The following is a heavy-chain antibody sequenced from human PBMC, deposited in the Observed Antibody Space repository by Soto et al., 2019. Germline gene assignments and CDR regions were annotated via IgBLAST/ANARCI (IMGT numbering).Heavy chain of an antibody. V-gene: IGHV3-30*18. Sequence: ESGGGVVQPGGSLRLSCATSGFSLSSYAMHWVRQAPGKGLEWVALMSYDETKKYYADSVKGRFTISRDTSKNTLFLQMNNLRVEDTAVYYCAKDRRDGDFMHILVVDFWGQGALVTVSS. J-gene: IGHJ4*02. D-gene: IGHD2-15*01. CDR1: GFSLSSYA. CDR3: AKDRRDGDFMHILVVDF. CDR2: MSYDETKK.